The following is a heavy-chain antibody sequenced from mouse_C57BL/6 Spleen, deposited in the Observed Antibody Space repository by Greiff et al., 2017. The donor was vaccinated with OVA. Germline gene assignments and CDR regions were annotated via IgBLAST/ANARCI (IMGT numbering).Heavy chain of an antibody. Sequence: QVQLQQSGPGLVQPSQSLSITCTVSGFSFTSYGVHWVRQSPGKGLEWLGVIWSGGSTDYNAAFMSSLSITKDNSKSHVFFKRNSLQAYDTARYYCAKNDDGYSLDYWGQGTTLTVSS. J-gene: IGHJ2*01. V-gene: IGHV2-5*01. CDR3: AKNDDGYSLDY. CDR2: IWSGGST. D-gene: IGHD2-3*01. CDR1: GFSFTSYG.